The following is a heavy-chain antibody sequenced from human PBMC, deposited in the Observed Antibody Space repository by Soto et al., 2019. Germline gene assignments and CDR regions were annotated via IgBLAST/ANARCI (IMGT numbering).Heavy chain of an antibody. V-gene: IGHV3-30*03. CDR3: AVGNSTTYNWFDP. CDR2: ISAGGNTK. D-gene: IGHD1-7*01. CDR1: GFTLSNIG. J-gene: IGHJ5*02. Sequence: QVQLVESGGGVVQPGTSLRLACAASGFTLSNIGMQWVRQAPGKGLEWVAVISAGGNTKYYADSVKGRFTISRDNSKNTLFLQMNSLRTEDTAVYYCAVGNSTTYNWFDPWGQGTLVTVSS.